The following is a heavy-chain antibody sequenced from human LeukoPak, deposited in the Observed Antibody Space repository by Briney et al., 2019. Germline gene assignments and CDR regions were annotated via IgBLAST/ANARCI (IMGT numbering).Heavy chain of an antibody. CDR1: GFTFSSYA. Sequence: QTGGSLRLSCAASGFTFSSYAMHWVRQAPGKGLEWVAVISNDGSKQQYADSEKGRFTISRDNSKNTLYLQMNSLSAEDTDVYYCARELAYCGGECYSGDAFDIWGQGTMVTVSS. CDR3: ARELAYCGGECYSGDAFDI. J-gene: IGHJ3*02. V-gene: IGHV3-30*04. D-gene: IGHD2-21*01. CDR2: ISNDGSKQ.